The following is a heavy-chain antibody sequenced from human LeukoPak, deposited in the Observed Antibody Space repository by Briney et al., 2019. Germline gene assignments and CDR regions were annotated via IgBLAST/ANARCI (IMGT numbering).Heavy chain of an antibody. Sequence: PSETLSLTCTVSGGSISSSSYYWAWIRQPPGKGLEWIGSIYYSGNTYYKSSLKSRVTIAVDTSKNQFSLKLSSVTAADTAVYYCAREGYCSNGICYSYYYYYMDVWGTGTTVTVSS. CDR2: IYYSGNT. D-gene: IGHD2-8*01. V-gene: IGHV4-39*07. CDR1: GGSISSSSYY. J-gene: IGHJ6*03. CDR3: AREGYCSNGICYSYYYYYMDV.